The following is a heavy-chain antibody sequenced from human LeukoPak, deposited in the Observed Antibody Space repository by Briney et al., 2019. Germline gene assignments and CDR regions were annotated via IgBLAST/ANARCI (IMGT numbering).Heavy chain of an antibody. CDR3: ARDEGGYGLGDY. Sequence: ASVKVSCKAWGYIFANYGITWVRQAPGRGLEGMGWISVYRDVSNYAQNLQGRLTMTTDTSTTTAYMALRSLRSDDTAVYYCARDEGGYGLGDYWGQGTLVTVSS. V-gene: IGHV1-18*01. CDR1: GYIFANYG. CDR2: ISVYRDVS. J-gene: IGHJ4*02. D-gene: IGHD5-12*01.